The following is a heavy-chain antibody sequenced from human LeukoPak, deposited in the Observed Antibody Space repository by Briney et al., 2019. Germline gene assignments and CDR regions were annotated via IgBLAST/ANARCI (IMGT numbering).Heavy chain of an antibody. CDR1: GFTFSNSA. Sequence: GGSLRLSCAASGFTFSNSAMSWVRHAPGKGLEYVSGITNTGGSTYYTDSVKGRFTISRDNSKKTLHLQMNSLRAEDTAVYYCAKDLGVAVWGQGTLVTVSS. CDR2: ITNTGGST. D-gene: IGHD2-8*01. V-gene: IGHV3-23*01. J-gene: IGHJ4*02. CDR3: AKDLGVAV.